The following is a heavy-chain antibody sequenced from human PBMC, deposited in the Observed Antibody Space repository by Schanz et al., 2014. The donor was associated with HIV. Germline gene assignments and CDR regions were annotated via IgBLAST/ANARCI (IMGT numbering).Heavy chain of an antibody. Sequence: VQLVESGGALVNPGSSLRLSCAASGFPFNGYYMSWIRQAPGKGLEWISYISSGGSSKNYADSVKGRFTISRDNAKNSLYLQMNSLIPEDTAVYYCASGVRGHYYYYAMDVWGQGTTVTVSS. CDR1: GFPFNGYY. J-gene: IGHJ6*02. CDR2: ISSGGSSK. D-gene: IGHD3-16*01. CDR3: ASGVRGHYYYYAMDV. V-gene: IGHV3-11*04.